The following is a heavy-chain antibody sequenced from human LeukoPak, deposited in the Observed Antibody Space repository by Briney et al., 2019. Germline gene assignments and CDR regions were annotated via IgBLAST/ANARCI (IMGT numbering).Heavy chain of an antibody. CDR1: GYTFTSYD. Sequence: GASVKVSCKASGYTFTSYDINWVRQATGQGLEWMGWMNPNSDNTGYAQKFQGRVTMTRNTSISTAYMELSSLRSEDTAVYYCARGRVYCSGGSCYYWFDPWGQGTLVTVSS. D-gene: IGHD2-15*01. CDR3: ARGRVYCSGGSCYYWFDP. V-gene: IGHV1-8*01. CDR2: MNPNSDNT. J-gene: IGHJ5*02.